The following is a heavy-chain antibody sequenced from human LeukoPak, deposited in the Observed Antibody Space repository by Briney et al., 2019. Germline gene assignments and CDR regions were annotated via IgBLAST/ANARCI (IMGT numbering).Heavy chain of an antibody. CDR3: AKYGQGRVTGGVDD. CDR2: IYPGDSAT. V-gene: IGHV5-51*01. J-gene: IGHJ4*02. CDR1: GYSFINYW. D-gene: IGHD2-21*02. Sequence: NRGESLRISCKGSGYSFINYWIGWVRQMPGKGLEWMGVIYPGDSATAYSPSFEGQVTISADKSTSTAYLQWNSLKASDTAMYYCAKYGQGRVTGGVDDWGQGTQVTVSS.